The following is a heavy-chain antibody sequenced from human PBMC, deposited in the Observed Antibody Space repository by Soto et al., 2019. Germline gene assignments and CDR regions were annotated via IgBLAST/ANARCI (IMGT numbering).Heavy chain of an antibody. CDR2: TFTGGST. CDR3: AKKPPSSIQGWAFGMDV. J-gene: IGHJ6*02. Sequence: EVQLVETGGGLIQPGGSLRLSCLASGFSVTTNYIIWVRQPPGKGLEWVSTTFTGGSTHYADSVKGRFSISRDNSKNTVYLQMNNLRVEDTGVYYCAKKPPSSIQGWAFGMDVWGQGTPVSVSS. CDR1: GFSVTTNY. V-gene: IGHV3-53*02. D-gene: IGHD1-26*01.